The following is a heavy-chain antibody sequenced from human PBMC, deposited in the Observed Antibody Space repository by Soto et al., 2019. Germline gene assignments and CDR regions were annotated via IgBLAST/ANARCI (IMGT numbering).Heavy chain of an antibody. CDR3: ARDNDYGIYYYYGMGV. D-gene: IGHD4-17*01. CDR2: ISYDGNKK. Sequence: QVQLVESGGGVVQPGRSLRLSCAASGFTFSNYAMHWVRQAPGKGLEWVAVISYDGNKKYYADSVKGRFTISRDNSKNTLYLQMNSLRTEDTAVYYCARDNDYGIYYYYGMGVWGQGTTVTVSS. V-gene: IGHV3-30-3*01. CDR1: GFTFSNYA. J-gene: IGHJ6*02.